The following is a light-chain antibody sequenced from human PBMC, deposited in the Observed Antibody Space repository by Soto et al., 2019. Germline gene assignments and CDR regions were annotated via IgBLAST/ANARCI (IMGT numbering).Light chain of an antibody. Sequence: DIQMTQSPSTLSASVGDRVTITCRASQSINTWLAWYQQKPGKAPKLLIYKASSSESGVPSRLSGSGFGTNFALTIRSLQPEDFVTYYCQQYISSWTFGLGTKVDIK. CDR2: KAS. J-gene: IGKJ1*01. CDR1: QSINTW. V-gene: IGKV1-5*03. CDR3: QQYISSWT.